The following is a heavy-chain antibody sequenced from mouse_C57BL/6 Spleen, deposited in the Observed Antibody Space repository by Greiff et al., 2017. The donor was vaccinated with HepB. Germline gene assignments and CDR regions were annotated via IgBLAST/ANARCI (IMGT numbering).Heavy chain of an antibody. CDR3: ARGGWLLPYWYFDV. CDR2: INPNNGGT. D-gene: IGHD2-3*01. V-gene: IGHV1-26*01. Sequence: VQLQQSGPELVKPGASVKISCKASGYTFTDYYMNWVKQSHGKSLEWIGDINPNNGGTSYNQKFKGKATLTVDKTFSTAYMELRSLTSEDSAVYYCARGGWLLPYWYFDVWGTGTTVTVSS. J-gene: IGHJ1*03. CDR1: GYTFTDYY.